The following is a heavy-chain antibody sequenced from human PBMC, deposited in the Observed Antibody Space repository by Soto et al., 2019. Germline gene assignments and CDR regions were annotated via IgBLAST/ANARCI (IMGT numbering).Heavy chain of an antibody. V-gene: IGHV1-2*04. D-gene: IGHD1-20*01. CDR2: IKPNSGGT. Sequence: GASVTVSCKASGYSFTGYYMHLVRQAPGQGLEWMGWIKPNSGGTNSAQKFPGWVRMTRDTSITTAYMELSRLRSDAAAVYYCAREGPRITGTSYYYSGMDVWGQGTTVTVSS. CDR3: AREGPRITGTSYYYSGMDV. CDR1: GYSFTGYY. J-gene: IGHJ6*02.